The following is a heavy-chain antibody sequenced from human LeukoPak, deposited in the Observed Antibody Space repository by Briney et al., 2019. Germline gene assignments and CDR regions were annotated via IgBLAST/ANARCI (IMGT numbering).Heavy chain of an antibody. D-gene: IGHD3-10*01. CDR2: IYYSGST. J-gene: IGHJ6*02. CDR1: GGSISSYY. V-gene: IGHV4-59*01. CDR3: ARDLNPHYYGSGSYGPSYYYGMDV. Sequence: SETLSLTCTVSGGSISSYYWSWIRQPPGKGLEWIGYIYYSGSTNYNPSLKSRVTISVDTSKNQFSLKLSSVTAADTAVYYCARDLNPHYYGSGSYGPSYYYGMDVWGQGTTVTVSS.